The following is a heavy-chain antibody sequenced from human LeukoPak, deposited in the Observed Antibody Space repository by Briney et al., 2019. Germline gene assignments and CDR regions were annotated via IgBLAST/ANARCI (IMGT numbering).Heavy chain of an antibody. CDR1: GFTFSSYE. CDR3: ARDGYSSGWYDY. V-gene: IGHV3-48*03. J-gene: IGHJ4*02. D-gene: IGHD6-19*01. CDR2: ISSSGSTI. Sequence: GGSLRLSCAASGFTFSSYEMNWVRQAPGKGLEWVSYISSSGSTIYYADSVKGRFTISRDNAKNSPYLQMNSLRAEDTAVYYCARDGYSSGWYDYWGQGTLVTVSS.